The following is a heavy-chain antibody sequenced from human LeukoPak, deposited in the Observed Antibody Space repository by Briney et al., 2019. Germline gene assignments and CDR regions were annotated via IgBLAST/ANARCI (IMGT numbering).Heavy chain of an antibody. Sequence: GGSLRLSCAASGFTFSSYWMSWVRQAPGKGLEWVSSISSSGRYIYYADSVKGRFTISRDSAKSSLYLQMNSLRAEDTAVYYCARSFCNSASCYYYYYSGMDVWGQGTAITVSS. CDR3: ARSFCNSASCYYYYYSGMDV. V-gene: IGHV3-21*01. CDR1: GFTFSSYW. CDR2: ISSSGRYI. D-gene: IGHD2-2*01. J-gene: IGHJ6*02.